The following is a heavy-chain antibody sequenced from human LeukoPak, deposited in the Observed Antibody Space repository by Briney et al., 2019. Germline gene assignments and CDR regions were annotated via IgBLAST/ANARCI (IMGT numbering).Heavy chain of an antibody. CDR2: ISSSGSTI. J-gene: IGHJ4*02. CDR3: ARERAYYGSGSESY. Sequence: KPGGSLRLSCAASGFTFSDYYMSWIRQAPGQGLEWVSAISSSGSTIYCADSVKGRFTISRDNAKNSLYLQMNSLRAEDTAVYYCARERAYYGSGSESYWGQGTLVTVSS. V-gene: IGHV3-11*01. D-gene: IGHD3-10*01. CDR1: GFTFSDYY.